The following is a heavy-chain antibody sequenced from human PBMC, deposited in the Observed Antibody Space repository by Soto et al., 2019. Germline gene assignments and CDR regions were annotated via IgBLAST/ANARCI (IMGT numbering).Heavy chain of an antibody. D-gene: IGHD3-10*01. J-gene: IGHJ5*02. V-gene: IGHV4-34*01. Sequence: PSETLSLTCAFYGGSFSGYYWSWIRQPPGKGLEWIGEINHSGSTNYNPSLKSRVTISVDTSKNQFSLKLSSVTAADTAAYYCARALITRVRGVGKLPNNWFAPWGQETLVTFPS. CDR2: INHSGST. CDR1: GGSFSGYY. CDR3: ARALITRVRGVGKLPNNWFAP.